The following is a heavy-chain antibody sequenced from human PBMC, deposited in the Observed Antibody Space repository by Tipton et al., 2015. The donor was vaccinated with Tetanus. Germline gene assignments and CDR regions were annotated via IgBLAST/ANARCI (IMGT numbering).Heavy chain of an antibody. D-gene: IGHD1-26*01. V-gene: IGHV4-34*01. J-gene: IGHJ4*02. CDR2: IHPSGSI. Sequence: TLSLTCAVYGGSFSGYYWSWIRQPPGKGLEWIGEIHPSGSINYNPSLKSRVTILVDTSENQFSLKLSSVTAADTAVYYCARGGSYHTPPGYWGQGTLVTVSS. CDR3: ARGGSYHTPPGY. CDR1: GGSFSGYY.